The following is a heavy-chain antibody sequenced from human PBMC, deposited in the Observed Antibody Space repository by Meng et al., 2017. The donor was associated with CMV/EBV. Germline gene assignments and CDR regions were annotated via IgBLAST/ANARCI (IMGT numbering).Heavy chain of an antibody. CDR2: IRYDGGNK. CDR3: ANRWFSYDSSGYPLPYYYYGMDV. CDR1: GFTFSSYG. Sequence: GESLKISCAASGFTFSSYGMHWVRQAPGKGLEWVAFIRYDGGNKYYADSVKGRFTISRDNSKNTLYLQMNSLRAEDTAVYYCANRWFSYDSSGYPLPYYYYGMDVWGQGTTVTVSS. V-gene: IGHV3-30*02. J-gene: IGHJ6*02. D-gene: IGHD3-22*01.